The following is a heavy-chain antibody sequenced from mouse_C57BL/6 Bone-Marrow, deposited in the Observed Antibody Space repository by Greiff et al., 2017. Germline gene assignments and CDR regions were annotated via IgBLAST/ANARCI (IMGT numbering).Heavy chain of an antibody. J-gene: IGHJ3*01. D-gene: IGHD1-1*01. V-gene: IGHV5-12*01. CDR2: ISNGGGST. CDR3: ARIDYGSSFAY. Sequence: EVKLMESGGGLVQPGGSLKLSCAASGFTFSDYYMYWVRQTPEKRLEWVAYISNGGGSTYYPDTVKGRFTISRDNSKNTRYRQMSRLKSEDTAMYYCARIDYGSSFAYWGQGTLVTVSA. CDR1: GFTFSDYY.